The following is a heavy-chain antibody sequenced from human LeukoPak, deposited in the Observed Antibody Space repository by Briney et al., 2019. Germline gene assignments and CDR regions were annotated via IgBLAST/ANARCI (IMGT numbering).Heavy chain of an antibody. J-gene: IGHJ4*02. Sequence: PSETLSLTCTVSGGSISSYFWSWIRQPPGKGLEWIGYIYYSGNTNYNPSLKSRVTISVDTSKNQFSLKLSSVTAADTAVFYCARLDSCGYFDYWGQGTLVTVSS. CDR2: IYYSGNT. D-gene: IGHD5-18*01. CDR1: GGSISSYF. V-gene: IGHV4-59*08. CDR3: ARLDSCGYFDY.